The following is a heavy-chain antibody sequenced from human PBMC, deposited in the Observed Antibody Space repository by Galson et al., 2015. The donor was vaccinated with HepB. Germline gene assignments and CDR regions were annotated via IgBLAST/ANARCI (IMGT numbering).Heavy chain of an antibody. D-gene: IGHD3-16*01. Sequence: SLRLSCAASGFTFSSYGMHWVRQAPGKGLEWVAVISYDGSNKYYADSVKGRFTISRDNSKNTLYLQMNSLRAEDTAVYYCAKGSWGELGGMDVWGQGTTVTVSS. CDR1: GFTFSSYG. CDR2: ISYDGSNK. V-gene: IGHV3-30*18. CDR3: AKGSWGELGGMDV. J-gene: IGHJ6*02.